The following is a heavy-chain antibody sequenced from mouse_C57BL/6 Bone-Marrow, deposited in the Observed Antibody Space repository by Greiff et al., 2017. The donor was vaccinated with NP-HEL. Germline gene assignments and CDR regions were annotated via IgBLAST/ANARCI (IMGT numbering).Heavy chain of an antibody. CDR2: IDPSDSYT. D-gene: IGHD1-1*01. V-gene: IGHV1-50*01. CDR1: GYTFTSYW. CDR3: ASYYYGSGPYYYAMDY. Sequence: QVQLKQPGAELVKPGASVKLSCKASGYTFTSYWMQWVKQRPGQGLEWIGEIDPSDSYTNYNQKFKGKATLTVYTSSSTAYMQLSSLTSEDSAVYYCASYYYGSGPYYYAMDYWGQGTSVTVSS. J-gene: IGHJ4*01.